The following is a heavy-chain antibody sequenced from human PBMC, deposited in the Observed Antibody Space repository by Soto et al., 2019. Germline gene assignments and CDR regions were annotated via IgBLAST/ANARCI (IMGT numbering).Heavy chain of an antibody. D-gene: IGHD5-12*01. CDR3: ARDRRGYLPYSGYDYSDY. CDR1: GGTFSSYT. V-gene: IGHV1-69*08. Sequence: QIQLVQSGAEVKKPGSSVKVSCKASGGTFSSYTISWVRQAPGQGLEWMGRIIPILGIANYAQKFQGRVTITADKSTRTAYMELSSLRSEDTAVYYCARDRRGYLPYSGYDYSDYWGQGTLVTVSS. J-gene: IGHJ4*02. CDR2: IIPILGIA.